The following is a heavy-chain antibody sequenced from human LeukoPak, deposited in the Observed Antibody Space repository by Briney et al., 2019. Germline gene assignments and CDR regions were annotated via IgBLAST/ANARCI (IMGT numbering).Heavy chain of an antibody. CDR2: ISPYNGNT. J-gene: IGHJ4*02. D-gene: IGHD3-3*01. Sequence: ASVKVSCKASGYTFTSYGISWVRQAPGQGLEWMGWISPYNGNTNYAQNFQGRVTMTTDTSTSTAYMELRSLRSDDTAVYYCARNGITIFGVVIKGCDYWGQGTLVTVSS. V-gene: IGHV1-18*01. CDR3: ARNGITIFGVVIKGCDY. CDR1: GYTFTSYG.